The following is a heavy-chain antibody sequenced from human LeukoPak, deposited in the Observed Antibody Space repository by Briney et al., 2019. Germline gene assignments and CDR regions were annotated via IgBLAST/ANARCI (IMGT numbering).Heavy chain of an antibody. Sequence: GGSLRLSCAASGFTVSSNYMSWVRQAPGKGLEWVSVIYSGGSTYYADSVKGRFTISRDNSKNTLYLQMNSLRAEDTAVYYCARKEFGRQTYYYDSSGYPRGAFDIWGQGTMVTVSS. CDR3: ARKEFGRQTYYYDSSGYPRGAFDI. D-gene: IGHD3-22*01. J-gene: IGHJ3*02. V-gene: IGHV3-66*02. CDR2: IYSGGST. CDR1: GFTVSSNY.